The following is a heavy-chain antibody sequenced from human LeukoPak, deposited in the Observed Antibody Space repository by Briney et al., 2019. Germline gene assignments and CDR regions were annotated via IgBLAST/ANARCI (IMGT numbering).Heavy chain of an antibody. CDR1: GYTFTSYD. CDR2: MNPNSGNT. D-gene: IGHD3-9*01. V-gene: IGHV1-8*01. J-gene: IGHJ6*02. Sequence: ASVKVSCKASGYTFTSYDINWVRQATGQGLEWMGWMNPNSGNTGYAQKFQGRVTMTRNTSISTAYMELSSLRSEDTAVYYCARGHHYDILTGTNYYYGMDVWGQGTTVTVSS. CDR3: ARGHHYDILTGTNYYYGMDV.